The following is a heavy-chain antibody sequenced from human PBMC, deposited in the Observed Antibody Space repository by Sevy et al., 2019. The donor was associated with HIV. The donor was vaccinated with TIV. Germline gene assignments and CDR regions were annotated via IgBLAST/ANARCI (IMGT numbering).Heavy chain of an antibody. D-gene: IGHD2-2*01. V-gene: IGHV3-23*01. CDR1: GFTFSSYA. J-gene: IGHJ4*02. CDR3: AKHLSKGVLPADFDY. Sequence: GGSLRLSCAASGFTFSSYAMSWVRQAPGKGLEWVSAISGSGGSTYYADSVKGRFTISRDNSKNTLYLQMNSLRAEDTAVYYCAKHLSKGVLPADFDYWGQGTLVTVSS. CDR2: ISGSGGST.